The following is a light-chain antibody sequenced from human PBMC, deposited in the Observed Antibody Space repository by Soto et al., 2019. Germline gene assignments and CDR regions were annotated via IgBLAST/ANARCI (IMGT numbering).Light chain of an antibody. V-gene: IGKV3-15*01. CDR1: QIVSSN. Sequence: EIVMTQSPATLSVSPGERATLSCRASQIVSSNVAWYQQKAGQAPRLLINDASTRATGIPARFSGSGSGTEFTLTIISLLSEDFAVYYCQQYNNWPPMYTFGQGTKLEIK. CDR3: QQYNNWPPMYT. J-gene: IGKJ2*01. CDR2: DAS.